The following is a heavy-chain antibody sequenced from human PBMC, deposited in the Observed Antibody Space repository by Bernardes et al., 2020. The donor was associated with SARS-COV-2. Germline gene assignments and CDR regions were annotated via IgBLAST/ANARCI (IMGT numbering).Heavy chain of an antibody. J-gene: IGHJ4*02. CDR2: ISYDGSNK. CDR3: AKGEIFDY. V-gene: IGHV3-30*18. Sequence: GGSLRLSCAASGFTFSSYGMHWVRQAPGKGLEWVAVISYDGSNKYYADSVKGRFTISRDNSKNTLYLQMNSLRAEDTAVYYCAKGEIFDYWGQGTLVTVSS. CDR1: GFTFSSYG.